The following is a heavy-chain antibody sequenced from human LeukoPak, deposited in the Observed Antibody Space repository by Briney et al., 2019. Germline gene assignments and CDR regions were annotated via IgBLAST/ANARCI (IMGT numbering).Heavy chain of an antibody. Sequence: PGGSLRLSRAASGFSFSNYWMSWVRQAPGKGLEWVANIKQDGSEKYYLDSVKGRFSISRDNAKNSLYLQMNSLRAEDTAVYYCARRGYSSSPEFYYYYYMDVWGKGTTVTVSS. CDR3: ARRGYSSSPEFYYYYYMDV. V-gene: IGHV3-7*01. CDR1: GFSFSNYW. J-gene: IGHJ6*03. D-gene: IGHD6-6*01. CDR2: IKQDGSEK.